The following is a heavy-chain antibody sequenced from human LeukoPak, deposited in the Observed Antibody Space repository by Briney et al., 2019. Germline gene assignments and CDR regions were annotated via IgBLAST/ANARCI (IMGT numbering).Heavy chain of an antibody. CDR2: IIPILGIA. Sequence: ASVKVSCKASGDTFSSYAFSWVRQAPGQWLEWMGRIIPILGIANYAQKFQGRVTITADESTSTAYMELSSLRSEDTAVYYCASSIAAAGINDAFDIWGQGTMVTVSS. V-gene: IGHV1-69*04. J-gene: IGHJ3*02. CDR1: GDTFSSYA. CDR3: ASSIAAAGINDAFDI. D-gene: IGHD6-13*01.